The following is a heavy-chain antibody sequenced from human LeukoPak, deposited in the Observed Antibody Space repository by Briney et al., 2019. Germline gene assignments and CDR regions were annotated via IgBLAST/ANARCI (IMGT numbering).Heavy chain of an antibody. D-gene: IGHD2-15*01. CDR1: GGSISNYY. Sequence: SETLSLTCTVSGGSISNYYWSWIRQPPGKGLEWIGYIYYSGSTNYNPSLKSRVTISVDTSKNQFSLKLSSVTAADTAVYYCARVGRYCSGGSCYPSFDYWGQGTLVTVSS. CDR3: ARVGRYCSGGSCYPSFDY. V-gene: IGHV4-59*08. CDR2: IYYSGST. J-gene: IGHJ4*02.